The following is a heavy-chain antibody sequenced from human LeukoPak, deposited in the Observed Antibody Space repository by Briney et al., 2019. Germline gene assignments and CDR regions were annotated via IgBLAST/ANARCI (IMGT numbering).Heavy chain of an antibody. CDR3: ALRAGSGSRYYGMDV. Sequence: GASVKVSCKASGYTFTSYGISWVRQAPGQGLEWMGWISAYNGNTNYAQKLQGRVTMTTDTSTSTAYMELRSLRSDDTAVYYCALRAGSGSRYYGMDVWGQGTTVTVSS. V-gene: IGHV1-18*01. CDR1: GYTFTSYG. J-gene: IGHJ6*02. CDR2: ISAYNGNT. D-gene: IGHD3-10*01.